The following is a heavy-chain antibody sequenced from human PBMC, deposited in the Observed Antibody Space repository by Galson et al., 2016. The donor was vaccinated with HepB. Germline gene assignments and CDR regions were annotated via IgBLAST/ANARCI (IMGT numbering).Heavy chain of an antibody. J-gene: IGHJ2*01. D-gene: IGHD2-15*01. CDR2: IWYDGSDK. V-gene: IGHV3-33*01. Sequence: SLRLSCAASGFTFSRYVMHWVRQAPGKGLEWVAVIWYDGSDKKYPDSVKGRFTISRDNSENTLYLQMNSLRVEDTAVYYCARGPHELFGGGPNWYFDLWGRGTLVTVSS. CDR1: GFTFSRYV. CDR3: ARGPHELFGGGPNWYFDL.